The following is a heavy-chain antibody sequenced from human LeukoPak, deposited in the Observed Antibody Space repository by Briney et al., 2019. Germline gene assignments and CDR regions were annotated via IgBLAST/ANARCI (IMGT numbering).Heavy chain of an antibody. J-gene: IGHJ4*02. Sequence: GGSLRLSCAASGFTFSTHAMTWVRQAPGKGLEWVSSTDSSGDYTFYADSVKGRFTISRDNSKDTLYLQLSGLRAEDTAIYYCGKEFSSGWFFWGQGTLASVSS. CDR2: TDSSGDYT. V-gene: IGHV3-23*01. CDR3: GKEFSSGWFF. D-gene: IGHD6-13*01. CDR1: GFTFSTHA.